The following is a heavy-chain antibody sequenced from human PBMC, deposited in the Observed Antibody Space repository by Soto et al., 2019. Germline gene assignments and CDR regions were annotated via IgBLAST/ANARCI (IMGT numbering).Heavy chain of an antibody. D-gene: IGHD6-19*01. V-gene: IGHV4-30-4*01. J-gene: IGHJ4*02. CDR1: GDSINSGDFY. Sequence: QVQLQESGPGLVKPSQTLSLTCTVSGDSINSGDFYWSWIRQPPGKGLQFIGYIYYSGSIHYDPSLNGRVTISVDTSKNQFSLKVTSVTAADTAVYYCARGDGTGLYNSGWSPRYWGQGTLVTVSS. CDR2: IYYSGSI. CDR3: ARGDGTGLYNSGWSPRY.